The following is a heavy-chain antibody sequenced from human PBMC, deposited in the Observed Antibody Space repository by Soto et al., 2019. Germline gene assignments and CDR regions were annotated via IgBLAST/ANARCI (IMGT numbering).Heavy chain of an antibody. CDR3: VRGSYGDYDS. J-gene: IGHJ5*01. D-gene: IGHD4-17*01. CDR1: GFTFSAYT. V-gene: IGHV3-21*02. CDR2: LDPSSTYI. Sequence: EVQLVESGGGLVKPGGSLRLSCAASGFTFSAYTMNWVRQAPGKGLEWVSSLDPSSTYIYYADSVKGRFTLSRDNCKNALLLRLNSLRADDTALYYCVRGSYGDYDSWGQGTLVTVSS.